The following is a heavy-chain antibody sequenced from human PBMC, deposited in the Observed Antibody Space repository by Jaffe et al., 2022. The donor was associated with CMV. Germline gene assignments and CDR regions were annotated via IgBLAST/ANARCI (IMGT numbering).Heavy chain of an antibody. CDR1: GFTFSSYG. CDR3: ARGVGGYYSSYLTGGRLNV. D-gene: IGHD3-3*01. CDR2: IWYDGSNK. V-gene: IGHV3-33*08. J-gene: IGHJ6*04. Sequence: QVQLVESGGGVVQPGRSLRLSCAASGFTFSSYGMHWVRQAPGKGLEWVAVIWYDGSNKYYADSVKGRFTISRDNSKNTLYLQMNSLRAEDTAVYYCARGVGGYYSSYLTGGRLNVWGKGTTVTVSS.